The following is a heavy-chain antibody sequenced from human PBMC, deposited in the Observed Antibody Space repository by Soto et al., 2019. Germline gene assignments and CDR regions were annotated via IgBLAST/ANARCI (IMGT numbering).Heavy chain of an antibody. Sequence: GGSLRLSCAASGFTFSPYYMSWVRQAPGKGLEWLAMTTQDGNDKHYADSVKGRFTTSRDNAENSLYLQMNSLRPEDTALYYCVRSKGGYSYGTPFDYWGQGTLVTVSS. CDR2: TTQDGNDK. CDR3: VRSKGGYSYGTPFDY. D-gene: IGHD5-18*01. J-gene: IGHJ4*02. CDR1: GFTFSPYY. V-gene: IGHV3-7*03.